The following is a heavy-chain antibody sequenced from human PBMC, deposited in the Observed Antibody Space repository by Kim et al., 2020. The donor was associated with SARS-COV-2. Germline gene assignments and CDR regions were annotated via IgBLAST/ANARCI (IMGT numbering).Heavy chain of an antibody. CDR2: YAKNGGT. Sequence: YAKNGGTSYAQKFQGRVTVTRDTSINTVYLELSRLTSDDTAVYYCSREDYWGQGTLVTVSS. J-gene: IGHJ4*02. CDR3: SREDY. V-gene: IGHV1-2*02.